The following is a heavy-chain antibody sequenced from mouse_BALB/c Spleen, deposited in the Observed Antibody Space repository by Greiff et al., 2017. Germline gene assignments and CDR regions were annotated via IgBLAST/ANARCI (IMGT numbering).Heavy chain of an antibody. J-gene: IGHJ4*01. V-gene: IGHV2-9*02. CDR3: ARDRAMDY. CDR2: IWAGGST. CDR1: GFSLTSYG. Sequence: VKLMESGPGLVAPSQSLSITCTVSGFSLTSYGVHWVRQPPGKGLEWLGVIWAGGSTNYNSTLMSRLSISKDNSKSQVFLKMNSLQTDDTAMYYCARDRAMDYWGQGTSVTVSS.